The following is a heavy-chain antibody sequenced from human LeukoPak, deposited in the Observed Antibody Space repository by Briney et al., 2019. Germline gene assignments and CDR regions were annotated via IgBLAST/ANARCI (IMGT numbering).Heavy chain of an antibody. Sequence: PSETLSLTCTVSGGSISSSNWWGWIRQPPGKGLEWIGYIYYSGSTYYNPSLKSRVTMSVDTSKNQFSLKLSSVTAADTAVYYCARLRFGDMKGEDYWGQGTLVTVSS. D-gene: IGHD3-10*01. V-gene: IGHV4-28*01. CDR2: IYYSGST. CDR3: ARLRFGDMKGEDY. CDR1: GGSISSSNW. J-gene: IGHJ4*02.